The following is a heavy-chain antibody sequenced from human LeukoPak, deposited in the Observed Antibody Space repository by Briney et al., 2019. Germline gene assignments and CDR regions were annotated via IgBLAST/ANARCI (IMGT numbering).Heavy chain of an antibody. CDR1: GGSFSGYY. CDR3: ARDSNCSGGSCHPAGFDY. V-gene: IGHV4-34*01. CDR2: INHSGST. Sequence: PSETLSLTCAVYGGSFSGYYWSWIRQPPGKGLEWIGEINHSGSTNYNPSLKSRVTISVDTSKNQFSLKLSSVTAADTAVYYCARDSNCSGGSCHPAGFDYWGQGTLVTVSS. J-gene: IGHJ4*02. D-gene: IGHD2-15*01.